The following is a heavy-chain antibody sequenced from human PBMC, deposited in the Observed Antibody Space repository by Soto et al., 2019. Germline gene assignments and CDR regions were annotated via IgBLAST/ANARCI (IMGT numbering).Heavy chain of an antibody. V-gene: IGHV3-23*01. CDR2: ISGSGGST. Sequence: GGSLRLSCAASGFTFSSYAMSWVHQAPGKGLEWVSAISGSGGSTYYADSVKGRFTISRDNSKNTLYLQMNSLRAEDTAVYYCAKEGYYDSSGYYDAFDIWGQGTMVTVSS. CDR1: GFTFSSYA. CDR3: AKEGYYDSSGYYDAFDI. J-gene: IGHJ3*02. D-gene: IGHD3-22*01.